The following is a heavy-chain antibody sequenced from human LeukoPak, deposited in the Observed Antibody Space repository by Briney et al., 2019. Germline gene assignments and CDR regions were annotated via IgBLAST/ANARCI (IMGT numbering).Heavy chain of an antibody. CDR1: GGSISSGGYS. CDR2: IYHSGST. D-gene: IGHD3-22*01. CDR3: ARGPQSYDSSGYSLDY. Sequence: SQTLSLTCAVSGGSISSGGYSWSWIRQPPGKGLEWIGCIYHSGSTYYNPSLKSRVTISVDRSKNQFSLKLSSVTAAVTAVYYCARGPQSYDSSGYSLDYWGQGTLVTVSS. J-gene: IGHJ4*02. V-gene: IGHV4-30-2*01.